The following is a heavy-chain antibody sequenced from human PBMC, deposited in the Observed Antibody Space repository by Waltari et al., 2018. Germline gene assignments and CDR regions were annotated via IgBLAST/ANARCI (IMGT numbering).Heavy chain of an antibody. Sequence: EVQLLESGGGLVQPGGSLRLSCAASGFTFSNYAMAWVRQAPGKGLEWVSSISGSGDSTYHADSVKGRFTISRDNSKNTLYLQMNSLRVEDTAQYYCAKAPATSSSGRNYLDYWAQGTLVTVSS. CDR1: GFTFSNYA. V-gene: IGHV3-23*01. CDR2: ISGSGDST. CDR3: AKAPATSSSGRNYLDY. D-gene: IGHD3-22*01. J-gene: IGHJ4*02.